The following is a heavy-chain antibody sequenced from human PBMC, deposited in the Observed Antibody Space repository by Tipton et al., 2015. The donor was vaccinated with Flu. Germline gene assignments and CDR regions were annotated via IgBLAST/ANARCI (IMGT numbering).Heavy chain of an antibody. Sequence: QSGAEVKKPGSSVKVSCKASGGTFSSYAISWVRQAPGQGLEWMGWINAYNGNTNYAQKLQGRVTMTTDTSTSTAYMELRSLRSDDTAVYYCARDWDLNYYYYMDVWGKGTTVTVSS. CDR1: GGTFSSYA. D-gene: IGHD1-26*01. V-gene: IGHV1-18*01. J-gene: IGHJ6*03. CDR3: ARDWDLNYYYYMDV. CDR2: INAYNGNT.